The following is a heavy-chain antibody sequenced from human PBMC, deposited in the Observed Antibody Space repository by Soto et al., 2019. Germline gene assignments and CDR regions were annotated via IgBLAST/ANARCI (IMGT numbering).Heavy chain of an antibody. J-gene: IGHJ4*02. Sequence: SETLSLTCTVSGGSLSSYYWSWIRQPPGKGLEWIGYIYYSGSTNYNPSLKSRVTISVDTSKNQFSLKLSSVTAADTAVYYCVRGGSSWRIYFDYWGQGTLVTVS. CDR2: IYYSGST. D-gene: IGHD6-13*01. CDR1: GGSLSSYY. CDR3: VRGGSSWRIYFDY. V-gene: IGHV4-59*01.